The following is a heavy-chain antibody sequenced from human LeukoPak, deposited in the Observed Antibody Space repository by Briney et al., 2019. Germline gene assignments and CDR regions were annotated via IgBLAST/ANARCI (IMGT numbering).Heavy chain of an antibody. CDR2: INHSGST. CDR3: ARGGVPGLVGTKVRRPWFDP. J-gene: IGHJ5*02. D-gene: IGHD1-7*01. V-gene: IGHV4-34*01. Sequence: SETLSLTCAVYGGSFSGYYWSWIRQPPGKGLEWIGEINHSGSTNYNPSLKSRVTISVDTSKNQFSLKLSSVTAADTAVYYCARGGVPGLVGTKVRRPWFDPWGQGTLVTVSS. CDR1: GGSFSGYY.